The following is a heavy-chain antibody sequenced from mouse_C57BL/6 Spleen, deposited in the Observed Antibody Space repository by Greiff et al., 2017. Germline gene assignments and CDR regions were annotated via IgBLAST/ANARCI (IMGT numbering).Heavy chain of an antibody. CDR2: IYPGSGST. D-gene: IGHD1-1*02. CDR3: ARDYAYAMDY. Sequence: LQQPGASVKMSCKASGYTFTSYWITWVKQRPGQGLEWIGDIYPGSGSTNYNEKFKSKATLTVDTSSSTAYMQLSSLTSEDSAVYYCARDYAYAMDYWGQGTSVTVSS. CDR1: GYTFTSYW. V-gene: IGHV1-55*01. J-gene: IGHJ4*01.